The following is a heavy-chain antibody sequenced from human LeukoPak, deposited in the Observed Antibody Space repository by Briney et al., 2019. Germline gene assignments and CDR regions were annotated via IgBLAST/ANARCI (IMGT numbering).Heavy chain of an antibody. Sequence: GSLRLSCAASGFTFSTNGMSWVRQAPGKGLEWVSGIRDSGGNTYYADSVKGRFTISRDSSKNTLYLQMNSLGAADTAVYYCAKDRTGYSGARGFDCWGQGTLVTVSS. V-gene: IGHV3-23*01. CDR1: GFTFSTNG. CDR3: AKDRTGYSGARGFDC. J-gene: IGHJ4*02. D-gene: IGHD5-12*01. CDR2: IRDSGGNT.